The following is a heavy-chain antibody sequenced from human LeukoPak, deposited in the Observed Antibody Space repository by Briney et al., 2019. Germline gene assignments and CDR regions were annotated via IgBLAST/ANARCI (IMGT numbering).Heavy chain of an antibody. V-gene: IGHV4-59*01. CDR1: GGSISSYY. CDR3: ARSRAQNWFDP. D-gene: IGHD3-10*01. CDR2: IYYSGST. Sequence: PSETLSLTCSVSGGSISSYYWSWIRQPPGKGLEWIGYIYYSGSTNYNPSLKSRVTISVDTSKNQFSLKVSSVTAADTAVYYCARSRAQNWFDPWGQGTLVTVSS. J-gene: IGHJ5*02.